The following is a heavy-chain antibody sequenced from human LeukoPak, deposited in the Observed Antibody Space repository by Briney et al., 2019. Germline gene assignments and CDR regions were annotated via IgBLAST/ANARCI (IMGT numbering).Heavy chain of an antibody. D-gene: IGHD3-16*02. CDR1: GYSFTSYW. J-gene: IGHJ4*02. V-gene: IGHV5-51*01. CDR3: ARRGSYVWGSYRPDFDY. CDR2: IYPGDSDT. Sequence: GESLKISCKGSGYSFTSYWIGWVRQMPGKGLEWMGIIYPGDSDTRYSPSFQGQVTISADKSISTAYLQWSSLKASDTAMYYCARRGSYVWGSYRPDFDYWGQGTLVTVCS.